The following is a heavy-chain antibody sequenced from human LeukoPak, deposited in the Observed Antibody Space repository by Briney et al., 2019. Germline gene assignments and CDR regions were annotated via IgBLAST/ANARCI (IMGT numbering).Heavy chain of an antibody. CDR2: IIPIFGTA. CDR1: GGTFSSYA. J-gene: IGHJ6*02. D-gene: IGHD2-15*01. V-gene: IGHV1-69*05. Sequence: ASVKVSCKASGGTFSSYAISWVRQAPGQGLEWMGGIIPIFGTANYAQKFQGRVTMTRNTSISTAYMELSSLRSEDTAVYYCASLCSGGSCYSNLDGVDVWGQGTTVTVSS. CDR3: ASLCSGGSCYSNLDGVDV.